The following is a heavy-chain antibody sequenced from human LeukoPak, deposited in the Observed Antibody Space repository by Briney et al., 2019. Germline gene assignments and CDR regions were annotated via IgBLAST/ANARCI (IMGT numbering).Heavy chain of an antibody. J-gene: IGHJ4*02. V-gene: IGHV3-7*01. CDR2: IKEDGSEK. D-gene: IGHD1-26*01. CDR3: ARDLTPSGSFGDY. CDR1: GFTFTSYW. Sequence: GGSLRLSCAASGFTFTSYWMSWVRQAPGKGLEWVANIKEDGSEKYYVDSVKGRFTISRDNAKNSVSLQMISLRAEDTAVYYCARDLTPSGSFGDYWGQGTLVTVSS.